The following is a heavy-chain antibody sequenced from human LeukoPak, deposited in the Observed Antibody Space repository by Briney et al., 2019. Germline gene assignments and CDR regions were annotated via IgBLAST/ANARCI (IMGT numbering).Heavy chain of an antibody. CDR1: GGSVSSGGYY. CDR3: ARVTMVRGVISNFDY. V-gene: IGHV4-31*03. Sequence: SEALSLTCSVSGGSVSSGGYYWSWIRQHPGKGLEWIGYIYYSGSTYYNPSLKSRVTISVDTSKDQFSLKLSSVTAADTAVYYCARVTMVRGVISNFDYWGQGTLVTVSS. J-gene: IGHJ4*02. CDR2: IYYSGST. D-gene: IGHD3-10*01.